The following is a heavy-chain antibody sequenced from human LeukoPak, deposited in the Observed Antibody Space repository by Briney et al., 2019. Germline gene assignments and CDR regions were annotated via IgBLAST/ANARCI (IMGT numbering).Heavy chain of an antibody. Sequence: PGGSLRLSCAASGFTFSTYWMNWFRQTPGKGLEWVAKIKADGGEKDHVASVKGRFTISRDNAKNSLYLQMNSLRAEDMALYYCAKAPFPYYYDSSGYPGYFDLWGRGTLVTVSS. D-gene: IGHD3-22*01. J-gene: IGHJ2*01. CDR2: IKADGGEK. CDR1: GFTFSTYW. V-gene: IGHV3-7*03. CDR3: AKAPFPYYYDSSGYPGYFDL.